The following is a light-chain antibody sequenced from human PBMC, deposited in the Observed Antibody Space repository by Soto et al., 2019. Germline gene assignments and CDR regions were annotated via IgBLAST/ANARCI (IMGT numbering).Light chain of an antibody. J-gene: IGKJ1*01. Sequence: EIVLTQSPGTLSLSPGERATLSCRASQSVSSSFLAWYQQKPGQAPRLLIYGASSRATGIPDRFSGSGSGTDFTLNISGLEPEDFAVYYGQQYGSSPWTFGQGTKVEIK. CDR3: QQYGSSPWT. CDR2: GAS. V-gene: IGKV3-20*01. CDR1: QSVSSSF.